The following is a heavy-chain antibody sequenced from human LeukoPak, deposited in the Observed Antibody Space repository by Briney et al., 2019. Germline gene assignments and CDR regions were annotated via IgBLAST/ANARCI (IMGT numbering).Heavy chain of an antibody. V-gene: IGHV3-33*01. Sequence: GRSLRLSCAASGFTFSTYGMHWVRQAPGKGLEWVVVIWFDGSNQYYVDSVRGRFSISRDNSKNTLYLQMNTLRAEDTGVYYCARDRGSGDSFDLWGQGAMVTVSS. J-gene: IGHJ3*01. CDR2: IWFDGSNQ. D-gene: IGHD6-19*01. CDR1: GFTFSTYG. CDR3: ARDRGSGDSFDL.